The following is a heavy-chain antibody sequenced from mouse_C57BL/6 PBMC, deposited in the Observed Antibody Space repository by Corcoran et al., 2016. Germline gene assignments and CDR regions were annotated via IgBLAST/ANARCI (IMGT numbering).Heavy chain of an antibody. Sequence: QIQLVQSGPELKKPGETVKISCKASGYTFTTYGMSWVKQAPGKGLKWMGWINTYSGVPTYADDFKGRFAFSLETSASTAYLQINNLKNEDTATYFCARGGLYYGNWFAYWGQGTLVTVSA. V-gene: IGHV9-3*01. J-gene: IGHJ3*01. CDR3: ARGGLYYGNWFAY. D-gene: IGHD1-1*01. CDR2: INTYSGVP. CDR1: GYTFTTYG.